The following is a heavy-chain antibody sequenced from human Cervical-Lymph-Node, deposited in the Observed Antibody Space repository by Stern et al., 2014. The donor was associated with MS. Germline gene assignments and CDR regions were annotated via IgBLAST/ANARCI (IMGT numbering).Heavy chain of an antibody. CDR2: IAPGSGAT. J-gene: IGHJ4*02. V-gene: IGHV1-2*06. D-gene: IGHD3-16*02. CDR3: ARIYCSGDECYHSFDT. CDR1: GYRFSTFY. Sequence: QVQLVQSGAGVLKPWASVKLSCKASGYRFSTFYLHWLRQAPGQGLQWIGRIAPGSGATNSSQTFQGRLTMTRDRSITTAYLELSGLRSDDTAVYYCARIYCSGDECYHSFDTWGQGTLVTVSS.